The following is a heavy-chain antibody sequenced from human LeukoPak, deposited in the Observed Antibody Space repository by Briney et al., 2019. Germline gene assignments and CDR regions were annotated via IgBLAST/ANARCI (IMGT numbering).Heavy chain of an antibody. CDR3: AKDRDTLIYGDAYCGGDCYSSLFDY. CDR2: ISYDGGNK. Sequence: GGSLRLSCAASGFIFSSYGMHWVRQAPGKGLEWVAVISYDGGNKYYADSVKGRFTISRDNSKNTLYLQMNSLRAEDTAVYYCAKDRDTLIYGDAYCGGDCYSSLFDYWGQGTLVTVSS. D-gene: IGHD2-21*02. J-gene: IGHJ4*02. CDR1: GFIFSSYG. V-gene: IGHV3-30*18.